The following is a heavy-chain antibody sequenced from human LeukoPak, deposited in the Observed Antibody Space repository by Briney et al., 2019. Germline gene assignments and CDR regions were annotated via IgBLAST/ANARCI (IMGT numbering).Heavy chain of an antibody. CDR1: GYTFTSYG. J-gene: IGHJ3*02. V-gene: IGHV1-18*01. D-gene: IGHD3-22*01. CDR3: ARVFDSSGYYLSAFDI. Sequence: ASVKVSCKASGYTFTSYGISWVRQAPGQGLEWMGWISAYNGNTNYAQKLQGRVTMTTDTSTSTAYMELRSLRSDDTAVYYCARVFDSSGYYLSAFDIWGQGTMVTVSS. CDR2: ISAYNGNT.